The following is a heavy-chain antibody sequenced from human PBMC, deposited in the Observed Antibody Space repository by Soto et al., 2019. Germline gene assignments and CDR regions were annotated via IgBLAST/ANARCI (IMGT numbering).Heavy chain of an antibody. J-gene: IGHJ4*02. Sequence: EVQLVESGGGLVQPGGSLRLSCAASGFSITNTWMHWVRQAPGKGLEWVGRVKSKADGGTADYAAPVKGRFTVSRDDSKNTQYLKMNSQKMEDTAVYYCTAYPDFWGGHTPLWRQGTLVNVSS. CDR1: GFSITNTW. V-gene: IGHV3-15*07. CDR3: TAYPDFWGGHTPL. CDR2: VKSKADGGTA. D-gene: IGHD3-3*01.